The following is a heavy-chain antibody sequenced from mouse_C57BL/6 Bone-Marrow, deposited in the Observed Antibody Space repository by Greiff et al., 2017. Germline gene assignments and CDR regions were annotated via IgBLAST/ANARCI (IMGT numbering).Heavy chain of an antibody. CDR2: INPNNGGT. CDR3: ATIYYGNPAY. Sequence: VQLQQSGPELVKPGASVKISCKASGYTFTDYYMNWVKQSHGKSLEWIGDINPNNGGTSYNQKFKGKATLTVDKSSSTAYMELRSLTSEDSAVYYCATIYYGNPAYWGQETLVTVSA. V-gene: IGHV1-26*01. CDR1: GYTFTDYY. D-gene: IGHD2-1*01. J-gene: IGHJ3*01.